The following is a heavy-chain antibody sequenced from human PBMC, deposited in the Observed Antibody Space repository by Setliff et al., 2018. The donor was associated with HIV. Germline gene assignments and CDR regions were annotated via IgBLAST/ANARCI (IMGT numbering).Heavy chain of an antibody. CDR3: ALRGYYYDSSGYYC. CDR2: IIPIIGTT. J-gene: IGHJ4*02. Sequence: SVKVSCKASGDAFSNYAFIWVRQAPGQGLEWIGGIIPIIGTTNYAQKFQGRVTITADESTSTAYMELSSLRSEDTAVYYCALRGYYYDSSGYYCWGQGTVVTVSS. CDR1: GDAFSNYA. V-gene: IGHV1-69*13. D-gene: IGHD3-22*01.